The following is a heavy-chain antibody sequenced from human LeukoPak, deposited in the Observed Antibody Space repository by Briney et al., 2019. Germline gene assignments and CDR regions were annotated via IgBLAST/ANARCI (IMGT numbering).Heavy chain of an antibody. CDR3: ARVLGYFDSSGYLGDFYYYGMDV. V-gene: IGHV4-30-4*01. CDR2: IYYSGST. Sequence: SETLSLTCTVSGASISSGDYYWSWIRQPPGKGLEWIGYIYYSGSTYYNPSLKSRVTISVDTSKYQFSLKLSSVTAADTAVYYCARVLGYFDSSGYLGDFYYYGMDVWGQGTTVTVSS. D-gene: IGHD3-22*01. CDR1: GASISSGDYY. J-gene: IGHJ6*02.